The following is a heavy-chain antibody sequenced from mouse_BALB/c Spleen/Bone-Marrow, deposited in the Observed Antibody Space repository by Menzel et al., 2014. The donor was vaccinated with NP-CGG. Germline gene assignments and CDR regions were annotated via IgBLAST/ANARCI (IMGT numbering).Heavy chain of an antibody. D-gene: IGHD1-1*01. V-gene: IGHV5-6-5*01. CDR2: ISSGGST. CDR3: ASLYFYGSSYYTMDY. CDR1: GFTFSSYA. Sequence: EVKLMESGGGLVKPGGSLKLSCAASGFTFSSYAMSWVRQTPEERLEWVASISSGGSTYYPDSVKGRFTISRDNARNILYLQMSSLRSEDTAMYYCASLYFYGSSYYTMDYWGQGTSVTVSS. J-gene: IGHJ4*01.